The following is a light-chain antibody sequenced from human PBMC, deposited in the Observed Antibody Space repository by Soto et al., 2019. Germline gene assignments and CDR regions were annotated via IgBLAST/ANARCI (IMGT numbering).Light chain of an antibody. CDR3: QKYDSAPRS. CDR1: PGISNY. Sequence: DIQLTQSPSSLSASVGDTVTITCRASPGISNYLAWYQQTPGKAPKLLIYAASTLQSGVTNRFSGSGSGRDFTHTISTLQPEDAATYYCQKYDSAPRSFGRGTKVDIK. V-gene: IGKV1-27*01. J-gene: IGKJ1*01. CDR2: AAS.